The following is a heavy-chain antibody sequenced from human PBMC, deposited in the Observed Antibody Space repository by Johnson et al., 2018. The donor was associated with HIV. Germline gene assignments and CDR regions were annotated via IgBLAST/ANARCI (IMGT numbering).Heavy chain of an antibody. Sequence: QMQLVESGGGVVQPGRSLRLSCAASGFTFSSYGMHWVRQAPGKGLEWVAVIWYDGSNKYYADSVKGRFTISRDNSKNTRYLAMNSLRSEDTAVYYCARGLPGDALDIWGQGTMVTVSS. CDR2: IWYDGSNK. J-gene: IGHJ3*02. V-gene: IGHV3-33*01. CDR1: GFTFSSYG. CDR3: ARGLPGDALDI.